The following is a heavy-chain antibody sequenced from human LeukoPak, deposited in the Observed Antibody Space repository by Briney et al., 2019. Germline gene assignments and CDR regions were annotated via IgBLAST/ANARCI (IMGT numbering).Heavy chain of an antibody. CDR3: ARVRDGYNVDAFDI. J-gene: IGHJ3*02. Sequence: SETLSLTCTVSGYSISSGYYWGWIRQPPGKGLEWIGSIYHSGGTYYNPSLKSRVTISVDTSKNQFSLKLSSVTAADTAVYYCARVRDGYNVDAFDIWGQGTMVTVSS. CDR1: GYSISSGYY. CDR2: IYHSGGT. D-gene: IGHD5-24*01. V-gene: IGHV4-38-2*02.